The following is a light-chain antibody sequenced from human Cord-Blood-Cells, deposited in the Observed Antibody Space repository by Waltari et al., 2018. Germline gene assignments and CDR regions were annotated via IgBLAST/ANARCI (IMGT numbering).Light chain of an antibody. CDR2: RNN. V-gene: IGLV1-47*01. J-gene: IGLJ1*01. CDR3: AAWDDSLSGYV. Sequence: QSVLTQPPSASGTPGQRVTISCSGSSSNIGSNYVYWYQQLPGTAPKLLIYRNNQRPSCVPDRCSGSKSGTSASLAISGLRSEDEADYYCAAWDDSLSGYVFGTGTKVTVL. CDR1: SSNIGSNY.